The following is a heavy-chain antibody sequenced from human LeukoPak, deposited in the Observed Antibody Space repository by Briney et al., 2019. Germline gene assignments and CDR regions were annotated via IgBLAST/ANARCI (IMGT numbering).Heavy chain of an antibody. Sequence: SVKVSCKASGGTFSSYAISWVRQAPGQGLEWMGGIIPIFGTANYAQKFQGRVTITADKSTSTAYMELSSLRSEDTAVYYCARDLSSDWYYFDYWGQGTLVTVSS. V-gene: IGHV1-69*06. CDR1: GGTFSSYA. J-gene: IGHJ4*02. CDR3: ARDLSSDWYYFDY. D-gene: IGHD6-19*01. CDR2: IIPIFGTA.